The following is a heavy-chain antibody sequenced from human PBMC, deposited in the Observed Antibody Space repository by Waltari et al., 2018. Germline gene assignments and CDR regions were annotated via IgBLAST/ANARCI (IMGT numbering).Heavy chain of an antibody. CDR1: GYRFASYW. J-gene: IGHJ3*01. Sequence: EVQLVQSGAEVRKPGESLKISCMGSGYRFASYWIGWVRQLPGKGLGWLGIILPGESDTRYSPSFQGHVTISADTSNSTAYLQLTNLKASDTAMYYCARHPLVWVASTQNAFDVWGQGTMVTVSS. V-gene: IGHV5-51*03. CDR2: ILPGESDT. D-gene: IGHD3-16*01. CDR3: ARHPLVWVASTQNAFDV.